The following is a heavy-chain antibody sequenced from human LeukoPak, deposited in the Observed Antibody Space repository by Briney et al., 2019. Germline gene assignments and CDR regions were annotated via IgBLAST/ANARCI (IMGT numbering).Heavy chain of an antibody. CDR2: IYHSGST. J-gene: IGHJ4*02. V-gene: IGHV4-30-2*01. CDR3: ARGYYYDSSGYYPFDY. CDR1: GGSISSGGYS. Sequence: SETLSLTCAVSGGSISSGGYSWSWIRQPPGKGLEWIGYIYHSGSTYYNPSLKSRVTISVDRSKNQFSLKLSSVTAADTAVYYCARGYYYDSSGYYPFDYWGQGALVTVSS. D-gene: IGHD3-22*01.